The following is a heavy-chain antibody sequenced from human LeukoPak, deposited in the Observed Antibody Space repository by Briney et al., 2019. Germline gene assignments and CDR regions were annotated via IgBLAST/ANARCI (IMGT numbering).Heavy chain of an antibody. V-gene: IGHV3-48*01. CDR3: ARALWFGETFPAY. CDR1: GFTFSSYS. Sequence: GGSLRLSCAASGFTFSSYSMNWVRQAPGKGLEWVSSITSSSSTIYYADSVKGRFTISRDNAKNSLYLQMNSLRAEGTAVYYCARALWFGETFPAYWGQGTLVTVSS. D-gene: IGHD3-10*01. CDR2: ITSSSSTI. J-gene: IGHJ4*02.